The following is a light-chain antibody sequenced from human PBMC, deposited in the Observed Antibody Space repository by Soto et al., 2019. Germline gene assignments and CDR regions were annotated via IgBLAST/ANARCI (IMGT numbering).Light chain of an antibody. V-gene: IGLV1-44*01. CDR3: AAWDDSLNGRGV. Sequence: SVLTQPPSASGTPGQRVTISCSGSRSNIGSNTVNWYQQLPGTAPKLLIYSNNQRPSGVPDRFSGSRSGTSASLAISGLQSEDEGDYYCAAWDDSLNGRGVFGGGTQLTVL. CDR1: RSNIGSNT. CDR2: SNN. J-gene: IGLJ3*02.